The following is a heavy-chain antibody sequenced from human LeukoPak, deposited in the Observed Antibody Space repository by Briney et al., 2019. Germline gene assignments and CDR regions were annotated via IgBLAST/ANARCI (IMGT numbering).Heavy chain of an antibody. D-gene: IGHD2-2*01. Sequence: GGSLRLSCAASGFTFSSYWMHWVRQAPGKGLVWVSRINSDGSSTSYADSVKGRFTISRDNSKNTLYLQMNSLRAEDTAVYYCAKAPREYPLDYWGQGTLVTVSS. CDR1: GFTFSSYW. J-gene: IGHJ4*02. CDR3: AKAPREYPLDY. V-gene: IGHV3-74*01. CDR2: INSDGSST.